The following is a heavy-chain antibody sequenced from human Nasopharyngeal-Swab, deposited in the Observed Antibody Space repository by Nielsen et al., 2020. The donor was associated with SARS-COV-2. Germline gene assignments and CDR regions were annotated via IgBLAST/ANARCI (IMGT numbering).Heavy chain of an antibody. J-gene: IGHJ6*02. V-gene: IGHV1-69*13. D-gene: IGHD2-21*02. Sequence: SVKVSCKASGYTFTSYDISWVRQAPGQGLEWMGGIIPIFGTANYAQKFQGRVTITADESTSTAYMELSSLRSEDTAVYYCASSYCGGDCYSPTVYYYGMDVWGQGTTVTVSS. CDR3: ASSYCGGDCYSPTVYYYGMDV. CDR1: GYTFTSYD. CDR2: IIPIFGTA.